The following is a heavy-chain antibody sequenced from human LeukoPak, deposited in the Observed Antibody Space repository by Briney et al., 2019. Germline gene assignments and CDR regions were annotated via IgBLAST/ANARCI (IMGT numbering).Heavy chain of an antibody. CDR2: ISSSSSYI. Sequence: PGGSLRLSCAASGFTFSSYSMNWVRQAPGKGLEWVSSISSSSSYIYYADSVKGRFTISRDNAKNSLYLQMNSLRAEDTAVYYCARTILTRRWELQWNAFDIWGQGTMVTVSS. CDR3: ARTILTRRWELQWNAFDI. J-gene: IGHJ3*02. V-gene: IGHV3-21*01. CDR1: GFTFSSYS. D-gene: IGHD1-26*01.